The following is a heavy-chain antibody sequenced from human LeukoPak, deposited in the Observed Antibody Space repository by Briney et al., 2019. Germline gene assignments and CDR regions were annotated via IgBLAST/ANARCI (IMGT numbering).Heavy chain of an antibody. CDR2: ITHSGST. D-gene: IGHD5-12*01. Sequence: PSETLSLTCAVYGGSFSGYYWNWIRQSPGKGLEWIGEITHSGSTYYNPSLKSRVTMSVDTSMRRFSLKLSSVTAADTAVYYCARYPRYSGYDYFDYWGQGALVTVSS. J-gene: IGHJ4*02. V-gene: IGHV4-34*01. CDR3: ARYPRYSGYDYFDY. CDR1: GGSFSGYY.